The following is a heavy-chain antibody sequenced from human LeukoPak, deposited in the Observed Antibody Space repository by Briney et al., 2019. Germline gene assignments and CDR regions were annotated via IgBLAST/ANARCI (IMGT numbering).Heavy chain of an antibody. CDR2: ISGSGGST. CDR1: GFTFSSYA. Sequence: GVSVRLFCAASGFTFSSYAMSWVRQAPGKGLEEVTAISGSGGSTYSADSGNGRFTLSRDNSKNTLYLQMNSLRAEDTAVYYCAKDAGDIVVVPAAGSWFDPGGQGSLVTVSS. J-gene: IGHJ5*02. CDR3: AKDAGDIVVVPAAGSWFDP. V-gene: IGHV3-23*01. D-gene: IGHD2-2*01.